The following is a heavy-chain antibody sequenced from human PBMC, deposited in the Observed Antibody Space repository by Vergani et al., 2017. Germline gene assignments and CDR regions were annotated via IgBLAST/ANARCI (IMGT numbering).Heavy chain of an antibody. V-gene: IGHV1-46*03. CDR3: ARESLGNWRGFDP. CDR1: GYTFTSYY. Sequence: QVQLVQSGAEVKKPGASVKVSCKASGYTFTSYYMHWVRQAPGQGLEWMGIINPSGGSTSYTQKFQGRVTMTRDTSTSTVYMELSSLRSEDPAVYYSARESLGNWRGFDPWGQGTLVTVSS. CDR2: INPSGGST. D-gene: IGHD3-16*01. J-gene: IGHJ5*02.